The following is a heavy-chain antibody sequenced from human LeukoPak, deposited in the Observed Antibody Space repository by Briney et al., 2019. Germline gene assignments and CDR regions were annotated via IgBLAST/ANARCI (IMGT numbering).Heavy chain of an antibody. V-gene: IGHV4-34*01. Sequence: PSETLSLTCAVYGGSFSGYYWSWIRQPPGKGLEWIGEINHSGSTNYNPSLKSRVTISVDTSQNQFSLNLSSVTAADTAVYYCAGGLSSSSWPFDYWGQGTLVTVSS. CDR1: GGSFSGYY. D-gene: IGHD6-13*01. CDR2: INHSGST. CDR3: AGGLSSSSWPFDY. J-gene: IGHJ4*02.